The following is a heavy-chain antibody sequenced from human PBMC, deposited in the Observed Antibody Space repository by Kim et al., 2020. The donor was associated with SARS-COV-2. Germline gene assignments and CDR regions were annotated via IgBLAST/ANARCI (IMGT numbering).Heavy chain of an antibody. D-gene: IGHD3-3*01. Sequence: GGSLRLSCAASGITFSDDWMSWVRQIPGKGLEWVANIKLDGSERNYVDSVKGRFTISGDNAKNSLYLQMSSLRVEDTAIYYCATPVFGVTRSAFGVWGQGAMVTVSS. CDR2: IKLDGSER. V-gene: IGHV3-7*01. CDR3: ATPVFGVTRSAFGV. CDR1: GITFSDDW. J-gene: IGHJ3*01.